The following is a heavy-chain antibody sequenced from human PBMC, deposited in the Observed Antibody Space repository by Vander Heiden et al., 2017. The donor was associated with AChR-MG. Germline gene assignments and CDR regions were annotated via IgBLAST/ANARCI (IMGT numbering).Heavy chain of an antibody. CDR2: ISYDGSNK. Sequence: QVQLVESGGGVVQPGRSLRLSCAASGFTFSSYAMHWVRQAPGKGLEWVAVISYDGSNKYYADSVKGRFTISRDNSKNTRYLKMNSLRAEDTAVYYCAREKRGYGSGSYPLDYWGQGTLVTVSS. CDR1: GFTFSSYA. D-gene: IGHD3-10*01. V-gene: IGHV3-30-3*01. CDR3: AREKRGYGSGSYPLDY. J-gene: IGHJ4*02.